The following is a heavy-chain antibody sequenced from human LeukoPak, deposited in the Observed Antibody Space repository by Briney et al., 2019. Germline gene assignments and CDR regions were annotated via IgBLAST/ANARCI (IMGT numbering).Heavy chain of an antibody. Sequence: ASVKVSCKASGYTFTSYDINWVRQATGQGLEWMGWMNPNSGNTGYAQKFQGRVTMTRNTSISTAYMELSSLRSEDTAVYYCARGGYCSSTSCYLSYGMDVWGQGPRSPSP. D-gene: IGHD2-2*01. V-gene: IGHV1-8*01. CDR2: MNPNSGNT. J-gene: IGHJ6*02. CDR1: GYTFTSYD. CDR3: ARGGYCSSTSCYLSYGMDV.